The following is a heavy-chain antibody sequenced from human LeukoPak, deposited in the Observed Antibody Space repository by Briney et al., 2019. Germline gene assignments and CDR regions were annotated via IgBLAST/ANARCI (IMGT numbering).Heavy chain of an antibody. Sequence: SETLSLTCTVPGGSISSYYWSWIRQPPGKGLEWIGYIYYSGSTNYNPSLKSRVTISVDTSKNQFSLKLSSVTAADTAVYYCAREPYGMDVWGQGTTVTVSS. CDR2: IYYSGST. J-gene: IGHJ6*02. CDR3: AREPYGMDV. V-gene: IGHV4-59*01. CDR1: GGSISSYY.